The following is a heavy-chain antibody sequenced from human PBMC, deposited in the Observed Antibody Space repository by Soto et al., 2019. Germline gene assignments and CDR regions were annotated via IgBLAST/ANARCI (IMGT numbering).Heavy chain of an antibody. Sequence: QVQLVESGGGVVQPGRSLRLSCTASGCIFSSYGIHWVRQAPGKGLEWVAVISYDGSNKYFADSVKGRFTISRGKSKDTVSIQMNSLGAEDTAVSYCAKDRGGSGSFDYWGQETLVTLCS. D-gene: IGHD3-10*01. CDR2: ISYDGSNK. V-gene: IGHV3-30*18. J-gene: IGHJ4*02. CDR3: AKDRGGSGSFDY. CDR1: GCIFSSYG.